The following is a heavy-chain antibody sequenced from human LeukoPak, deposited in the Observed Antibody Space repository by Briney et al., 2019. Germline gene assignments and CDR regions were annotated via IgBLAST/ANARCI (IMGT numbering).Heavy chain of an antibody. CDR3: ARSSPRNWNGH. CDR1: GYTFTSYG. J-gene: IGHJ4*02. D-gene: IGHD1-20*01. Sequence: ASVKVSCKASGYTFTSYGISWVRQAPGQGLEWMGWINAYNGNTNYAQELQGRVTMTTDTSTSTAYMELRSLRSDDTAVYYCARSSPRNWNGHWGQGTLVTVSS. V-gene: IGHV1-18*01. CDR2: INAYNGNT.